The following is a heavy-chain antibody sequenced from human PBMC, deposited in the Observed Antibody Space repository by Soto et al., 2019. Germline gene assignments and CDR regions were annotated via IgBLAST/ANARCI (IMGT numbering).Heavy chain of an antibody. V-gene: IGHV4-30-2*01. CDR3: AGASTTVTTLDY. D-gene: IGHD4-17*01. Sequence: QLQLQESGSGLVKPSQTLSLTCAVSGGSISSGGYSWSWIRQPPGRGLEWIGYIYHSGRTNYNTSCKGRVTISVDRSKTQFSLKLSSVTAADRAVYYWAGASTTVTTLDYWGQGTLVTVSS. CDR1: GGSISSGGYS. J-gene: IGHJ4*02. CDR2: IYHSGRT.